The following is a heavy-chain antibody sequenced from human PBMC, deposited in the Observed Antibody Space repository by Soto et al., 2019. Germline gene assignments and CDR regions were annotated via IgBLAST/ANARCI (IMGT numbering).Heavy chain of an antibody. V-gene: IGHV1-46*01. D-gene: IGHD4-17*01. Sequence: QVLLVQSGAEVKKPGASVKVSCKASGYTFTSYYMHWVRQAPGQGLEWMGVINPSGGGTYYAQKFKGRVTMTRDTSTSTLYMELSSLRSEDTAVYYCARDRFGYGDSGDWGQGTLVTVSS. J-gene: IGHJ4*02. CDR3: ARDRFGYGDSGD. CDR1: GYTFTSYY. CDR2: INPSGGGT.